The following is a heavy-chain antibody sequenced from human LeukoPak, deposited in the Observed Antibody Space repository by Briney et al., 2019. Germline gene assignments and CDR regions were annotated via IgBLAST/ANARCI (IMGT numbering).Heavy chain of an antibody. CDR1: GYTFTGYY. Sequence: ASVKVSCKASGYTFTGYYMHWVRQAPGQGLEWMGWINPNSGGTNYAQKFQGRVTMTRDTSISTAYMELSRLRSDDTAVYYCARDLRSVPAAGYFQHWGQGTLVTVSS. CDR2: INPNSGGT. D-gene: IGHD2-2*01. V-gene: IGHV1-2*02. CDR3: ARDLRSVPAAGYFQH. J-gene: IGHJ1*01.